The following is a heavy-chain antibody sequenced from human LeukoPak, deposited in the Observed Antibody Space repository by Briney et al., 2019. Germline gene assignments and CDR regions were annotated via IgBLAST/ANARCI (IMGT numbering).Heavy chain of an antibody. Sequence: PGGSLRPSCAASGFTFSTYAMTWVRQAPGKGLEWVSGISRDGDTIYYAQSVKGRFTVSRDNSKDTLYLQMNSLRAGDTAVYYCVKGASSTALITWDLWGQGTLVTVSS. D-gene: IGHD6-13*01. CDR1: GFTFSTYA. V-gene: IGHV3-23*01. CDR2: ISRDGDTI. CDR3: VKGASSTALITWDL. J-gene: IGHJ5*02.